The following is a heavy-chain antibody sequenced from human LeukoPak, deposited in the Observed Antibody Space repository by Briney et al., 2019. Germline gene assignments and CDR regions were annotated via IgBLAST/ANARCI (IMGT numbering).Heavy chain of an antibody. CDR3: ARDDIASAPFDY. CDR1: GFAFSSYN. J-gene: IGHJ4*01. D-gene: IGHD6-13*01. V-gene: IGHV3-21*01. CDR2: IGSRTNYI. Sequence: PGGSLRLSCAASGFAFSSYNMNWVRQAPGKWLEWLSSIGSRTNYIYHADSVKGRFAISRDDAKNSLFLQMNSLRAEDTAVYYCARDDIASAPFDYWGHGTLVTVSS.